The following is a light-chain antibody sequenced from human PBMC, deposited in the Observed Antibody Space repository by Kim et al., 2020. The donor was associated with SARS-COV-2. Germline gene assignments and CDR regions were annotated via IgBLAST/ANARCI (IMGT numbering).Light chain of an antibody. CDR1: SLRRYY. Sequence: VALGQTVRITCQGDSLRRYYATWYQQRPGQAPMLVIYGKNNRPSEIPDRFSGSSSGNTASLTITGAQAEDEADYYCGSRDTNHNVIFGGGTKVTVL. J-gene: IGLJ2*01. CDR2: GKN. V-gene: IGLV3-19*01. CDR3: GSRDTNHNVI.